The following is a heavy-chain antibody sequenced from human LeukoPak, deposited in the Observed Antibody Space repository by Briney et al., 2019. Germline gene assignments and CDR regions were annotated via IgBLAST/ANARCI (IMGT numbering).Heavy chain of an antibody. D-gene: IGHD3-16*02. J-gene: IGHJ4*02. CDR3: ARGYDYVWGSHRALGY. CDR2: IYYSGST. Sequence: SETLSLTCTVSGGSITSYNWSCIRQPPGKGLEWIGYIYYSGSTNYNPSLKSRVTISVDTSKNQFSLRLSSVTAADTAVYYCARGYDYVWGSHRALGYWGQGTLVTVSS. V-gene: IGHV4-59*01. CDR1: GGSITSYN.